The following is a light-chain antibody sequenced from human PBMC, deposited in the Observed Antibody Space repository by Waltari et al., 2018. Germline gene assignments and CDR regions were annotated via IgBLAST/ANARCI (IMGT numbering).Light chain of an antibody. J-gene: IGLJ7*01. CDR2: YKSDSDK. CDR1: SGINVGTYR. V-gene: IGLV5-45*03. Sequence: QAVLTQPSSLSATPGASASLTCTLRSGINVGTYRIYWYQQKPGSPPRYLLRYKSDSDKKQGSGVPSRFSGSKDVSANAGILLISGLQSEDEADYYCMIWHGSAAVFGGGTQLTVL. CDR3: MIWHGSAAV.